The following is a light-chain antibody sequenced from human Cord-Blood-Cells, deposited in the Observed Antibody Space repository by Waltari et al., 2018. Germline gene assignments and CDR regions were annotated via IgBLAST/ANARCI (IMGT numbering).Light chain of an antibody. CDR3: SSYTSSSTYV. V-gene: IGLV2-14*01. CDR1: SSDVGGYNY. CDR2: DVS. J-gene: IGLJ1*01. Sequence: QSALTQPASVSGSPGQSITISCTGTSSDVGGYNYFSWYQQHPGKAPNLMIYDVSKRPSGVSHLFSGSQSRNTASLTISGLQAEDEADYYCSSYTSSSTYVFGTGTKVTVL.